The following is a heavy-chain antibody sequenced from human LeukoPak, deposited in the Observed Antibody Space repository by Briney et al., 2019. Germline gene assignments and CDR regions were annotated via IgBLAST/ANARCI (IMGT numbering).Heavy chain of an antibody. V-gene: IGHV4-59*11. CDR2: IYYGGSA. D-gene: IGHD4-17*01. CDR3: ARHLTVTTKHFDY. J-gene: IGHJ4*02. Sequence: PSETLSLTCTVSGGSISSHYWSWIRQPPGKGLEWIGYIYYGGSANYNPSLKSRVTISVDTSKNQFSLKLSSVTAADTAVYYCARHLTVTTKHFDYWGQGTLVTVSS. CDR1: GGSISSHY.